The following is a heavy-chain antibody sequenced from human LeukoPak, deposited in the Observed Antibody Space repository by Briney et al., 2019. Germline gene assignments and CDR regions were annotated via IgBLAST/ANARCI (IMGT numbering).Heavy chain of an antibody. CDR2: ANPNSGST. Sequence: ASMKVSCQASGYTFTSHYINWVRQAPGQGLEWVGIANPNSGSTDSAQKFRGRVILTRDTSTSTFYMELSSLRSEDTAVYYCARSEYYGSGSFDYWGQGTLVTVSS. CDR1: GYTFTSHY. J-gene: IGHJ4*02. V-gene: IGHV1-46*01. D-gene: IGHD3-10*01. CDR3: ARSEYYGSGSFDY.